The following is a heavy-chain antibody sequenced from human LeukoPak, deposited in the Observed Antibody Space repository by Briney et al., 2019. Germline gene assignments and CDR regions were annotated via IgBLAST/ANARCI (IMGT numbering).Heavy chain of an antibody. CDR3: TTVGGIMITFGGVIVGG. CDR1: GFIFSDAW. D-gene: IGHD3-16*02. J-gene: IGHJ4*02. V-gene: IGHV3-15*07. CDR2: IKKKADGGRV. Sequence: GGSLRLSCAANGFIFSDAWMNWVRQTSGKGLEWVGRIKKKADGGRVDYAAPVKGRVTISRDDSKNTLYLQMNSLKTEDTAVYYCTTVGGIMITFGGVIVGGWGQGTLVTVSS.